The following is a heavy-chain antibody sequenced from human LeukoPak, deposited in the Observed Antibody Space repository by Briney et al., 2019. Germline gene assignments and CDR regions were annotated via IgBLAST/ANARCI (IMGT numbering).Heavy chain of an antibody. J-gene: IGHJ4*02. CDR3: ARAGGYYSYYFDY. D-gene: IGHD3-22*01. Sequence: ETLSLTCAVYGGSFSGYYWSWVRQAPGKGLEWVSSISSSSSYIYYADSVKGRFTISRDNAKNSLYLQMNSLRAEDTAVYYCARAGGYYSYYFDYWGQGTLVTVSS. CDR1: GGSFSGYY. V-gene: IGHV3-21*01. CDR2: ISSSSSYI.